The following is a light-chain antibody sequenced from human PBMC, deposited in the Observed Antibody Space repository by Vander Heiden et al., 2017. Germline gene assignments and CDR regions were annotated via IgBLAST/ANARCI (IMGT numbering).Light chain of an antibody. CDR3: QRIHGRLT. CDR2: DAS. V-gene: IGKV3-11*02. Sequence: GERATLYCSAIQSVSSYLAWYQQKPGQAPRLLIYDASNRATGIPARFSGRGSGRDLALSISRLVPEGLAVYYCQRIHGRLTFGGGTKVEIK. J-gene: IGKJ4*01. CDR1: QSVSSY.